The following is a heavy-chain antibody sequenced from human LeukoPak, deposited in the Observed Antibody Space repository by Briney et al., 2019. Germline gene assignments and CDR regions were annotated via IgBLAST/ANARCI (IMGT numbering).Heavy chain of an antibody. CDR2: TYYRSKWYN. CDR3: AREGLIAAAGTGLDY. D-gene: IGHD6-13*01. J-gene: IGHJ4*02. V-gene: IGHV6-1*01. Sequence: SQTLSLTCAISGDSVSSNSAAWNWIRQSPSRGLEWLGRTYYRSKWYNDYAVSVKSRITINPDTSKNQFSLQLNSMTPEDTAVYYCAREGLIAAAGTGLDYWGQGTLVTVSS. CDR1: GDSVSSNSAA.